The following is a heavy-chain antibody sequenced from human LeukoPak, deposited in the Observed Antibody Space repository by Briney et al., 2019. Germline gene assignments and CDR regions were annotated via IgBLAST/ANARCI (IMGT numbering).Heavy chain of an antibody. CDR1: GYTFTAYY. Sequence: ASVKVSCKASGYTFTAYYMHWVRQAPGQGLEWMGWINPNSGGTNYAQKFQGRVTMTRDTSISTAYMELSRLRSDDTAVYYCARGTSRVRGVIIWHWFDPWGQGTLVTVSS. V-gene: IGHV1-2*02. J-gene: IGHJ5*02. CDR3: ARGTSRVRGVIIWHWFDP. D-gene: IGHD3-10*01. CDR2: INPNSGGT.